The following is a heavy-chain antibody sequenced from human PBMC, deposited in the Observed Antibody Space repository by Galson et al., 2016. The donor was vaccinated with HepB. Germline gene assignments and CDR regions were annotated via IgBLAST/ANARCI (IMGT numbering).Heavy chain of an antibody. CDR3: LLVAALEL. D-gene: IGHD2-15*01. CDR2: IHNDGST. Sequence: SLRLSCAASGFTIANHYMTWVRQAPGKGLEWVAVIHNDGSTYYADAVKGRFIIPRDYSKNSLYLHMNSVRIEDTAVYHCLLVAALELWGQGTGVTVSA. J-gene: IGHJ4*02. CDR1: GFTIANHY. V-gene: IGHV3-53*01.